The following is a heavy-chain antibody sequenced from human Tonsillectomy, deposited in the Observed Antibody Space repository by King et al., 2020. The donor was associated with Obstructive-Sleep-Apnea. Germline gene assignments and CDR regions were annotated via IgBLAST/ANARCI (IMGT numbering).Heavy chain of an antibody. Sequence: VQLVESGGGLEQPGGSLRLSCAASGFTFSSFGMGWVRQAPGKGLEWVSGISGSGGYTYYADSVKGRFTIARDSSNNTLYLQMNSLRAEDTAVYYSAKSVGGGGYYQIPYYFDYWGQGTLVTVSS. D-gene: IGHD3-22*01. CDR3: AKSVGGGGYYQIPYYFDY. CDR1: GFTFSSFG. V-gene: IGHV3-23*04. CDR2: ISGSGGYT. J-gene: IGHJ4*02.